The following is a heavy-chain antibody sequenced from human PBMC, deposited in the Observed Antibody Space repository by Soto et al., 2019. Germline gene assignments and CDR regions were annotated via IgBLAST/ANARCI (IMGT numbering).Heavy chain of an antibody. CDR2: IYYSGST. Sequence: SETLSLTCTVSGGSVGSGSYYWSWIRQPPGKGLEWIGYIYYSGSTNYNPSLKSRVTISVDTSKNQFSLKLSPVTAADTAVYYCARCRYSGSYPPYYFDYWGQGTLVTVSS. CDR1: GGSVGSGSYY. CDR3: ARCRYSGSYPPYYFDY. J-gene: IGHJ4*02. D-gene: IGHD1-26*01. V-gene: IGHV4-61*01.